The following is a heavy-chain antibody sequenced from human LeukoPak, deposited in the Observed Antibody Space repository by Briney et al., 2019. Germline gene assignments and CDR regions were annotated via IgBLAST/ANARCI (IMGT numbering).Heavy chain of an antibody. D-gene: IGHD3-9*01. V-gene: IGHV4-59*01. CDR1: GGSINSYY. J-gene: IGHJ6*02. CDR3: ARDGAGQGYYDIFTGYGMDV. Sequence: SETLSLTCTVSGGSINSYYWSWIRQPPGKGLEWIGYISYSGSTNYNPSLQSRVTMSVGTSKSHFSLKLTSVTAADTAVYYCARDGAGQGYYDIFTGYGMDVWGQGTTVTVSS. CDR2: ISYSGST.